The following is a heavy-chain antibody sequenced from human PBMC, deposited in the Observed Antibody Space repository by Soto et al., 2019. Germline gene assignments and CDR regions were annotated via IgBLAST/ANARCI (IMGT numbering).Heavy chain of an antibody. CDR3: ARAATGSYHSAY. CDR2: IAPHSGRT. CDR1: GYAFTSYG. D-gene: IGHD3-10*01. Sequence: QVQLVQSGPEVKKPGASVRVSCMTSGYAFTSYGVNWVRQVPGQGLEWMGWIAPHSGRTTYLPKFQGRVTITADPSANTAYMELTSLNSDDTGIYFCARAATGSYHSAYWGQGTVVTDSA. J-gene: IGHJ4*02. V-gene: IGHV1-18*04.